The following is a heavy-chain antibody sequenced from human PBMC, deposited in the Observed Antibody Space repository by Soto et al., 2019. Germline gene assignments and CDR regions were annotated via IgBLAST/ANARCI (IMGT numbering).Heavy chain of an antibody. Sequence: SPTLSLPCAISVDSVSSNSAAWNWLRQSTSRGLEWLGRTYYRSKWYNDYAVSVKSRITINPDTSKNQFSLQLNSVTPEDTAVYYCARNIRHYYYYGMDVWGQGTTVTVSS. CDR3: ARNIRHYYYYGMDV. V-gene: IGHV6-1*01. J-gene: IGHJ6*02. CDR2: TYYRSKWYN. D-gene: IGHD3-16*01. CDR1: VDSVSSNSAA.